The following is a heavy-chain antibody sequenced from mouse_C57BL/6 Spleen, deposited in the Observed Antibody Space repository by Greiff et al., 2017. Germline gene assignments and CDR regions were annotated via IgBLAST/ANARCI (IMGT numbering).Heavy chain of an antibody. D-gene: IGHD1-1*01. V-gene: IGHV2-2*01. CDR2: IWSGGST. J-gene: IGHJ4*01. Sequence: QVQLQQSGPGLVQPSQSLSITCTVSGFSLTSYGVHWVRQSPGTGLEWLGVIWSGGSTDYNAAFIARLSISKDNSKSQVFFKMNSLQADDTAIYDCAGITTVVAYYAMDYWGQGTSVTVSS. CDR1: GFSLTSYG. CDR3: AGITTVVAYYAMDY.